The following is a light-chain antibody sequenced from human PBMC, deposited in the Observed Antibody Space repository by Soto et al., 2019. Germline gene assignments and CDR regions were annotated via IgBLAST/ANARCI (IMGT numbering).Light chain of an antibody. V-gene: IGLV2-14*01. J-gene: IGLJ1*01. CDR2: EVS. CDR3: SSYTRSSTYG. CDR1: SSDVGAYNY. Sequence: HSALTQPASVSGSPGQSITISCTGSSSDVGAYNYVSWYQQHPCKVPKLLIYEVSDRPSGISNRVPGSKSGNTASLTISGLQAEVDADYYFSSYTRSSTYGFGTGTKLAVL.